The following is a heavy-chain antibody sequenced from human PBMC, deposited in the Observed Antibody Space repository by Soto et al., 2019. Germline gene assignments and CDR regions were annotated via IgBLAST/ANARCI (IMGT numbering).Heavy chain of an antibody. Sequence: QVQLVESGGGVVQPGRSLRLSCAASGFTFSNYGMHWVRQAPGKGLEWVALISYDGNTKLYADSVKGRFTISRDDSQNTLYLRMNSLRPEDTAVYFCAKDWDGYTVTGYTYGMDVWGQGTTVTVSS. CDR2: ISYDGNTK. CDR3: AKDWDGYTVTGYTYGMDV. CDR1: GFTFSNYG. J-gene: IGHJ6*02. D-gene: IGHD2-2*02. V-gene: IGHV3-30*18.